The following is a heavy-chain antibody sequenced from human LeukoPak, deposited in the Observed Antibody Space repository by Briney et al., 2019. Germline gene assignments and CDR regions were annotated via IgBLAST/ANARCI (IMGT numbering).Heavy chain of an antibody. CDR2: ISSGGSTI. D-gene: IGHD1-26*01. V-gene: IGHV3-11*01. CDR1: GFTFSDYY. J-gene: IGHJ6*02. CDR3: ARSGPLGSYYYGMDV. Sequence: GGSLRLSCAASGFTFSDYYMSWIRQAPGKGLEWVSYISSGGSTIYYADSVKGRFTISRDSAKNSLYLQMNSLRAEDTAVYYCARSGPLGSYYYGMDVWGQGTTVTVSS.